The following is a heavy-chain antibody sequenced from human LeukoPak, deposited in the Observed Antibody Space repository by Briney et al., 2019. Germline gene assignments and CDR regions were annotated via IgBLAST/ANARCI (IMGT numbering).Heavy chain of an antibody. D-gene: IGHD2-15*01. V-gene: IGHV1-18*01. CDR2: ISAYNVNT. Sequence: ASVKVSCKASGYTFTNYGISWARQAPGQGLEWMGWISAYNVNTNNAQKLQGRVTMTTDTSTTTAYMELRSLRSDDTAVYYCAREGPYCSGGSCYRHFQHWGQGTLVTVSS. J-gene: IGHJ1*01. CDR1: GYTFTNYG. CDR3: AREGPYCSGGSCYRHFQH.